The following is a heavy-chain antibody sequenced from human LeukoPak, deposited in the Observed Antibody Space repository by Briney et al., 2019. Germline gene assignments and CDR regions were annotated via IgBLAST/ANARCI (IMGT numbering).Heavy chain of an antibody. D-gene: IGHD6-13*01. Sequence: GASVKVSCKASVYTFTSYGIRWVRQAPGQGLEWMGWISPYNGNTNYAQKLQGRVTMTADTSTSTAYMDLRSLSSDDTAVYYCARDGGSSWYAYWGQGTLVTVSS. CDR3: ARDGGSSWYAY. CDR1: VYTFTSYG. J-gene: IGHJ4*02. CDR2: ISPYNGNT. V-gene: IGHV1-18*01.